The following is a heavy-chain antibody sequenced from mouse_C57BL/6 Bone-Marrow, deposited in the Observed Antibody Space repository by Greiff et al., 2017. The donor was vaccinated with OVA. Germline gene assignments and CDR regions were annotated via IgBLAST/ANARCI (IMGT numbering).Heavy chain of an antibody. CDR3: ARRTYNSNNYYAMDY. CDR1: GFTFTSYW. V-gene: IGHV1-72*01. J-gene: IGHJ4*01. CDR2: IDPNSGCT. Sequence: VQLQQPGAELAKPGASVKLSCKVSGFTFTSYWMHWVKQRPGRGLEWTGRIDPNSGCTTYIATFKCQATLPVDKPSSTAYMPPSTLTSPASAVYYCARRTYNSNNYYAMDYCGQGASVT. D-gene: IGHD2-5*01.